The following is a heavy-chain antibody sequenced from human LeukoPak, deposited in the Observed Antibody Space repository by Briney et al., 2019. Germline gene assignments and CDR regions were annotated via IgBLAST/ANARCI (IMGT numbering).Heavy chain of an antibody. Sequence: GGSLRLSCAASGFTFSSYSMNWVRQAPGKGLEWVSSISSSSSYIYYADSVKGRFTISRDNAKNSLYLQMNSLRAEDTAVYYCAGYYDSSGYHYRAWGQGTLVTVSS. J-gene: IGHJ5*02. V-gene: IGHV3-21*01. CDR1: GFTFSSYS. CDR3: AGYYDSSGYHYRA. CDR2: ISSSSSYI. D-gene: IGHD3-22*01.